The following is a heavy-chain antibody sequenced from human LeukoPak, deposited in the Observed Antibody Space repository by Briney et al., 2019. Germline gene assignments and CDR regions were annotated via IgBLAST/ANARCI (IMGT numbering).Heavy chain of an antibody. V-gene: IGHV1-2*02. J-gene: IGHJ5*02. Sequence: ASVKVSCKAYGYLFTDYYIHWVRQAPGQGLEWMGWINPNSGNTDFAQKFQGRVTMTRDTSISTAYMELSRLRSDDTAVYYCARGSLLLWFGEWNWFDPWGQGTLVTVSS. CDR2: INPNSGNT. D-gene: IGHD3-10*01. CDR1: GYLFTDYY. CDR3: ARGSLLLWFGEWNWFDP.